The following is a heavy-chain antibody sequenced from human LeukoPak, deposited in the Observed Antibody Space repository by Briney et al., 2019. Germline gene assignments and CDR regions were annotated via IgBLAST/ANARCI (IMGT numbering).Heavy chain of an antibody. V-gene: IGHV4-59*01. Sequence: SETLSLTCTVSGGSISSYYWSWIRQPPGKGLDWIGYIYYSGSTNYNPSLKSRVTISVDTSKNQFSLKLSSVTAADTAVYYCARVLSSGWSDPLFDYWGQGTLVTVSS. CDR1: GGSISSYY. D-gene: IGHD6-19*01. CDR2: IYYSGST. J-gene: IGHJ4*02. CDR3: ARVLSSGWSDPLFDY.